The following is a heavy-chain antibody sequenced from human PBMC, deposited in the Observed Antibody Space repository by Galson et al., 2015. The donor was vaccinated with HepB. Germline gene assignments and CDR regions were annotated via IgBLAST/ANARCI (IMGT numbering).Heavy chain of an antibody. CDR1: GFSLSRSGMC. V-gene: IGHV2-70*11. Sequence: PALVKPTQTLTLTCTFSGFSLSRSGMCVSWIRQPPGKALEWLARIDWDDDKYYSTSLKTRLTISKDTSKNQVVLTMTNLDPVDTGTYYCARSDKSDACDIWGQGTMVTVSS. CDR3: ARSDKSDACDI. J-gene: IGHJ3*02. CDR2: IDWDDDK. D-gene: IGHD2-21*02.